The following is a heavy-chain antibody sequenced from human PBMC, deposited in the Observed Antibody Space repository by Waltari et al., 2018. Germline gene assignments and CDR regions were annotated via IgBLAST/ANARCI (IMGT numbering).Heavy chain of an antibody. D-gene: IGHD5-12*01. CDR1: GGSISSSSYY. V-gene: IGHV4-39*07. CDR2: IYYSGST. J-gene: IGHJ4*02. Sequence: QLQLQESGPGLVKPSETPSLTCTVSGGSISSSSYYWGWIRQPPGKGLEWIGSIYYSGSTYYNPSLKSRVTISVDTSKNQFSLKLSSVTAADTAVYYCARMGWDDGYIPGLFDYWGQGTLVTVSS. CDR3: ARMGWDDGYIPGLFDY.